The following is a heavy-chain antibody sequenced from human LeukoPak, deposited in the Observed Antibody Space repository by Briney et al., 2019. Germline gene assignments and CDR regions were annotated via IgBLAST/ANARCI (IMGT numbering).Heavy chain of an antibody. CDR3: ARDSRPIRAVAGTNYFDY. D-gene: IGHD6-19*01. Sequence: GGSLRLSCVASGFTFSTYGMHWVRQAPGKGLEWVAVISYDGSNKYYADSVKGRFTISRDNSKNTLYVQMNSLRAEDTAVYYCARDSRPIRAVAGTNYFDYWGQGTLVTVSS. CDR2: ISYDGSNK. J-gene: IGHJ4*02. V-gene: IGHV3-30*03. CDR1: GFTFSTYG.